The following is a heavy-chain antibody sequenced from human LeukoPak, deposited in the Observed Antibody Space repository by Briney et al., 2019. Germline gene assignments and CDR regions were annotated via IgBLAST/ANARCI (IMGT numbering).Heavy chain of an antibody. D-gene: IGHD6-6*01. CDR2: IYYSGST. V-gene: IGHV4-59*08. CDR1: GGSFSGYY. J-gene: IGHJ6*02. CDR3: AGRDSSSLYYYYGMDV. Sequence: PSETLSLTCAVYGGSFSGYYWSWIRQPPGKGLEWIGYIYYSGSTNYNPSLKSRVTISVDTSKNQFSLKLSSVTAADTAVYYCAGRDSSSLYYYYGMDVWGQGTTVTVSS.